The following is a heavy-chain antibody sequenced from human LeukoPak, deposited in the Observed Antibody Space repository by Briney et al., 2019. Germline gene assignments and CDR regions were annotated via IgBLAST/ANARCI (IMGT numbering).Heavy chain of an antibody. CDR1: GFTFSVYS. V-gene: IGHV3-11*01. J-gene: IGHJ6*02. Sequence: GGSLRLSWAASGFTFSVYSMCWVRQAPGKGLEWVSYISSSGSITYYADSVKGRLTICRLNAKNSLYLQMNRLRAEDTAVYYCARAGIAVAGSYYYYGMDVWGQGTTVTVSS. CDR3: ARAGIAVAGSYYYYGMDV. CDR2: ISSSGSIT. D-gene: IGHD6-19*01.